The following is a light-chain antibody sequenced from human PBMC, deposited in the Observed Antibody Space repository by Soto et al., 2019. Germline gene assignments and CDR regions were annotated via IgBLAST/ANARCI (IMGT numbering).Light chain of an antibody. CDR2: GAS. J-gene: IGKJ4*01. V-gene: IGKV3-20*01. CDR3: YRYSSSPLT. CDR1: QSVTNSY. Sequence: IVLTQSPGTLPLSPGERATLSCRASQSVTNSYLARYQQKPGQPPRLLIYGASSRATGIPDRFSGSGSVTDFNITISRLEPQDFAMYYCYRYSSSPLTFGGGTKVEIK.